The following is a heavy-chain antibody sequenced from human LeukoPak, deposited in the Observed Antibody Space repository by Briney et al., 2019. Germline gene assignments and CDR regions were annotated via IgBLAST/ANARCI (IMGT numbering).Heavy chain of an antibody. V-gene: IGHV1-46*01. J-gene: IGHJ4*02. CDR2: TNPSGGST. CDR1: GYTFTSYY. Sequence: ASVKVSCKASGYTFTSYYMHWVRQAPGQGLEWMGITNPSGGSTSYAQKFQGRVTMTRDTSTSTAYMELRSLRSDDTAVYYCARGWEPRGGFDYWGQGTLVTVSS. CDR3: ARGWEPRGGFDY. D-gene: IGHD1-14*01.